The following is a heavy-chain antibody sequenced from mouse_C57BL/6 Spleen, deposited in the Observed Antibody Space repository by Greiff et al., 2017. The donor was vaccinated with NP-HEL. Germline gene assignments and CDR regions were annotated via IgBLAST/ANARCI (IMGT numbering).Heavy chain of an antibody. CDR1: GYTFTSYW. V-gene: IGHV1-59*01. CDR3: ARRTGILYWYFDV. Sequence: VQLQQPGAELVRPGTSVKLSCKASGYTFTSYWMHWVKQRPGQGLEWIGVIDPSDSYTNYNQKFKGKATLTVDTSSSTAYMQLSSLTSEDSAVYYCARRTGILYWYFDVWGTGTTVTVSS. J-gene: IGHJ1*03. D-gene: IGHD4-1*01. CDR2: IDPSDSYT.